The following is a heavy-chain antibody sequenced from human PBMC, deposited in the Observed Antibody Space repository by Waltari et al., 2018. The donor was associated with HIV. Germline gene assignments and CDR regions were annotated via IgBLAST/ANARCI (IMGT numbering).Heavy chain of an antibody. J-gene: IGHJ4*02. CDR1: GFSISSNHYY. Sequence: QLQLHESGPGLVKPSETLSPTCIVPGFSISSNHYYWGWIRQPPGKGREWIGNIFYSGTTNYNPSLESRVTISIDTSKSQFSLNLDSVTAADTAIYYCARHKNRGSYFPVDFWGQGTLVAVSS. V-gene: IGHV4-39*07. CDR3: ARHKNRGSYFPVDF. D-gene: IGHD1-26*01. CDR2: IFYSGTT.